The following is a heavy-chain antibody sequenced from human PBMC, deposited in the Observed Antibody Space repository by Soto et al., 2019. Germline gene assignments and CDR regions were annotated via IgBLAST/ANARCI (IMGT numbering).Heavy chain of an antibody. CDR3: AGTSFLRSGALFHGLDV. D-gene: IGHD2-21*01. CDR1: GGSFTGFY. V-gene: IGHV4-34*01. J-gene: IGHJ6*02. Sequence: PSETLSLTCAVHGGSFTGFYWDWVRQPPGKGLEWIGEINHGGTANYNPSLKSRVSTSVDMSKSQFSLKLTSVTAEDTALYFCAGTSFLRSGALFHGLDVWGQGTTVTVSS. CDR2: INHGGTA.